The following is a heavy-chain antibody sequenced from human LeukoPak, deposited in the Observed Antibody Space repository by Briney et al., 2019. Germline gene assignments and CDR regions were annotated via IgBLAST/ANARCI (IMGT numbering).Heavy chain of an antibody. V-gene: IGHV4-59*01. CDR3: ARDPSQGRAAAGLFDY. Sequence: PSETLSLTCSVSDDSITMYYWTWIRQPPGKGLEWIGYVDHTGSTNFNPSLNGRVSISRDTSKNQFSLKLSSVTAADTAVYYCARDPSQGRAAAGLFDYWGQGTLVTVSS. D-gene: IGHD6-13*01. CDR2: VDHTGST. J-gene: IGHJ4*02. CDR1: DDSITMYY.